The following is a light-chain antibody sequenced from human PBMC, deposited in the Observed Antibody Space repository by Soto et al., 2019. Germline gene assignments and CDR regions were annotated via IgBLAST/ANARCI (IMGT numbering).Light chain of an antibody. CDR1: QFIRNW. J-gene: IGKJ4*01. CDR2: VAS. Sequence: IQMTQSPSTLSASVGDRVTITCRASQFIRNWLAWYQQKPGTAPKLLIYVASNLQSGVPSRFSGSGSGTDFTLTISSLQPEDSETYYCLQDYSYPLTFGGGTKVDIK. V-gene: IGKV1-6*01. CDR3: LQDYSYPLT.